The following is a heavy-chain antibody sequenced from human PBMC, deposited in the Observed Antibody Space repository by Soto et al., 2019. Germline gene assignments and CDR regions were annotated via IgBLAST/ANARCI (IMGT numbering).Heavy chain of an antibody. Sequence: SETLSLTCTVSGGSISSGGYYWSWIRQHPGKGLEWIGYIYYSGSTYYNPSLKSRVTISVDTSKNQFSLKLSSVTAADTAVYYCARDRMVRGPYYYGMDVWGQGTTVTVSS. CDR2: IYYSGST. D-gene: IGHD3-10*01. CDR1: GGSISSGGYY. V-gene: IGHV4-31*03. CDR3: ARDRMVRGPYYYGMDV. J-gene: IGHJ6*02.